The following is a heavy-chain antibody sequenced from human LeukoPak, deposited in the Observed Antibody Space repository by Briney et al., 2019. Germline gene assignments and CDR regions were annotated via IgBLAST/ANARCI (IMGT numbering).Heavy chain of an antibody. CDR2: IYHSGNT. CDR1: GYSFSSGYY. Sequence: SETLSLTCTVSGYSFSSGYYWGWIRQPPGKGLEWIGSIYHSGNTYYNPSLKSRVTISVDTSKNQFSLKLSSVTAADTAVYYCARAGYGHSDFDYWGQGTLVTVSS. J-gene: IGHJ4*02. V-gene: IGHV4-38-2*02. D-gene: IGHD4-17*01. CDR3: ARAGYGHSDFDY.